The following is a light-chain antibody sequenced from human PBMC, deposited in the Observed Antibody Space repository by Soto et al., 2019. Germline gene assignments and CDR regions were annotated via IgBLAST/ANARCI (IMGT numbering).Light chain of an antibody. CDR3: QQCDSYPYT. CDR2: DAS. J-gene: IGKJ2*01. CDR1: QSISSW. Sequence: DIEMTQSPSTLSASVGDRVSITCRASQSISSWLAWYQQKPGKAPKPLIYDASSLESEVPSRFSGSGSGTQFTLSISSLQPDDFATYYCQQCDSYPYTFGQGTNLEIK. V-gene: IGKV1-5*01.